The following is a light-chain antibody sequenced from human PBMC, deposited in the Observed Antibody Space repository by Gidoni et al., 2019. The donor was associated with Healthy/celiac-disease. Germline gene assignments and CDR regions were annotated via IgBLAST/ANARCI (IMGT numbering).Light chain of an antibody. V-gene: IGKV1-33*01. Sequence: DIQMTHSPSSLSASVGDRVTITCQASQDISNYLNWYQQKPGKAPKLLIYDASNLETGVPSRFSGSGSGTDFTLTISSLQSEDIATYYCQKYDNLPITCGQGTRLEIK. J-gene: IGKJ5*01. CDR1: QDISNY. CDR3: QKYDNLPIT. CDR2: DAS.